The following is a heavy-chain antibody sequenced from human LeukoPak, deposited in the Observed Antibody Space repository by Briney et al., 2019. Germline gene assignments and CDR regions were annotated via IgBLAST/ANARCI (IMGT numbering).Heavy chain of an antibody. D-gene: IGHD4/OR15-4a*01. V-gene: IGHV3-21*01. CDR1: GFTFSSYS. Sequence: GGSLRLSCAASGFTFSSYSMNWVCQAPGEGLEWVAFIGSRTGNIYYADSVKGRFSISRDNAKDSVYLQMNSLRVDDTAVYYCARETEPLDYGDSTNLDYWGQGTLVTVSS. J-gene: IGHJ4*02. CDR2: IGSRTGNI. CDR3: ARETEPLDYGDSTNLDY.